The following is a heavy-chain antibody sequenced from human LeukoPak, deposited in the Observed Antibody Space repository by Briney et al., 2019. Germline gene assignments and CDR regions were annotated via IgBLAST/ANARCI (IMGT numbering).Heavy chain of an antibody. V-gene: IGHV1-24*01. Sequence: ASVKVSCKVSGYTLTELSMHWVRQAPGKGLEWMGGFDPEDGETIYAQKFQGRVTMTEDTFTDTAYMELSSLRSEDTAVYYCATVGYSSGWYRTGYFDYWGQGTLVTVSS. CDR1: GYTLTELS. D-gene: IGHD6-19*01. J-gene: IGHJ4*02. CDR3: ATVGYSSGWYRTGYFDY. CDR2: FDPEDGET.